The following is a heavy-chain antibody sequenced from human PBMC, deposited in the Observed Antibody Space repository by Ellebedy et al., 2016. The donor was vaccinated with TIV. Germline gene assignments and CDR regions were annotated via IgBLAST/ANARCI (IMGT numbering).Heavy chain of an antibody. CDR1: EFTFSTYH. D-gene: IGHD2-15*01. V-gene: IGHV3-33*01. CDR3: ARELGGSGGSDFDY. CDR2: IWYDGTAK. Sequence: PGGSLRLSCAASEFTFSTYHMHWVRQAPGKGLEWVAVIWYDGTAKFYAESVKGRFTISSDNSQNTLYLEMNSLSADDTALYYCARELGGSGGSDFDYWGQGTLVTVSS. J-gene: IGHJ4*02.